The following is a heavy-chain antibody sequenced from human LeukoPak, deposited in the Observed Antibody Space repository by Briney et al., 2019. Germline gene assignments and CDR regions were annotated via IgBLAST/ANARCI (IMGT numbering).Heavy chain of an antibody. CDR3: ARPGGAHWGFDP. D-gene: IGHD3-16*01. CDR2: INAGNGNT. Sequence: ASVKVSCKASGGTFSSYAISWVRRAPGQGLEWMGWINAGNGNTKYSQKFQGRVTITRDTSASTAYMELSSLRSEDTAVYYCARPGGAHWGFDPWGQGTLVTVSS. J-gene: IGHJ5*02. CDR1: GGTFSSYA. V-gene: IGHV1-3*01.